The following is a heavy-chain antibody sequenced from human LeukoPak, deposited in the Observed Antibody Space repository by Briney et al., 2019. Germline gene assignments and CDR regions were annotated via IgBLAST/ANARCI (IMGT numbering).Heavy chain of an antibody. Sequence: PGGSLKLSCVASGFTFSTYTMNWVRQAPGKGLEWVAVISYDGSNKYYADSVKGRFTISRDNSKNTLYLQMNSLRAEDTAVYYCAKSGYLLELNWYFDLWGRGTLVTVSS. CDR3: AKSGYLLELNWYFDL. CDR1: GFTFSTYT. CDR2: ISYDGSNK. J-gene: IGHJ2*01. V-gene: IGHV3-30*18. D-gene: IGHD6-25*01.